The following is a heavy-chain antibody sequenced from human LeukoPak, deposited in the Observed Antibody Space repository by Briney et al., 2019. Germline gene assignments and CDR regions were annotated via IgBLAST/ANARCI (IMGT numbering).Heavy chain of an antibody. Sequence: PGGSLRLSCAASGFTFSSYGMHWVRQAPGKGLEWVAVIWYDGSNKYYADSVKGRFTISRDNSKNTLYLQMNSLRAEDTAVYYCASEGLVVRGVTRPLDFDYWGQGTLVTVSS. CDR1: GFTFSSYG. CDR2: IWYDGSNK. V-gene: IGHV3-33*01. CDR3: ASEGLVVRGVTRPLDFDY. D-gene: IGHD3-10*01. J-gene: IGHJ4*02.